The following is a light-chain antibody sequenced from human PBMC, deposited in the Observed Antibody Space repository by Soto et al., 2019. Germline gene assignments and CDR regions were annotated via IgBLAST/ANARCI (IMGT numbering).Light chain of an antibody. J-gene: IGLJ3*02. Sequence: QSVLTQPSSASASLGSSVSLTCTLSSGNSFYVIAWHQQQPGTAPRYLMKLEGSGNYNKGSGVPERFSGSSSGADRYLTISNLQSEAEGYYYCESWDRNTRVFGGGTKLTVL. CDR2: LEGSGNY. CDR3: ESWDRNTRV. CDR1: SGNSFYV. V-gene: IGLV4-60*03.